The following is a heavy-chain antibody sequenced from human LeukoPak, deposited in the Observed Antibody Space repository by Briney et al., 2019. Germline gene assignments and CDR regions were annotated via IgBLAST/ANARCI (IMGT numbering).Heavy chain of an antibody. D-gene: IGHD6-25*01. CDR2: SSSSSSYI. CDR1: GFTFSSYS. J-gene: IGHJ4*02. V-gene: IGHV3-21*06. Sequence: GGSLRLSCAASGFTFSSYSMNWVRQAPGKGLEWVSSSSSSSSYIYYADSVKGRFTISRDNTQNLVYLQMNSLKAEDTAVYFCARAAAAAAIPYYLDFWGQGTLVTVSS. CDR3: ARAAAAAAIPYYLDF.